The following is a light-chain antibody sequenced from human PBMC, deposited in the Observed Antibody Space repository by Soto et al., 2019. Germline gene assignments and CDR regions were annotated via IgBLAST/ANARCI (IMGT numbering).Light chain of an antibody. CDR3: QQYNGWPRT. CDR2: GAS. V-gene: IGKV3-15*01. Sequence: EIVMTQSPGTLSVSPGERATLSCRASQSVSSNLAWYQQKPGQAPRLLIYGASTRATGIPARFSGSGSGTEFTLTISSLQSEDFALYYCQQYNGWPRTFGQGTKVEIK. CDR1: QSVSSN. J-gene: IGKJ1*01.